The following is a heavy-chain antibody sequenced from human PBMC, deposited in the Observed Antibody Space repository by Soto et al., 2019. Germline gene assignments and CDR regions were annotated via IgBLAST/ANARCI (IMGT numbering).Heavy chain of an antibody. J-gene: IGHJ5*02. D-gene: IGHD6-19*01. CDR1: GDSISSYF. CDR3: ARENAVASTGWLDP. V-gene: IGHV4-4*07. Sequence: PSETLSLTCTVSGDSISSYFWSWIRQPAGKGLEWIGRVHTSGSTTYNPSLKSRVTMSVDTSKSQLSLKLTSVTAADTAVYYCARENAVASTGWLDPWGQGTLVTVSS. CDR2: VHTSGST.